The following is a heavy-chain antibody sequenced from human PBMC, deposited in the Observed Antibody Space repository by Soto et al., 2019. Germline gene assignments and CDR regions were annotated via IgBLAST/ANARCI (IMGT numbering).Heavy chain of an antibody. CDR2: IRHSGGST. Sequence: GGSLRLSCAASGFTFSGYVMSWVRQAPGKGLEWVSGIRHSGGSTDCADSVKGRFTISRDNPKNTLYLQMNSLRTDDTAVYYRTTDSYSTIIIVRFDYWGHGTLVTVSS. J-gene: IGHJ4*01. V-gene: IGHV3-23*01. CDR1: GFTFSGYV. D-gene: IGHD3-22*01. CDR3: TTDSYSTIIIVRFDY.